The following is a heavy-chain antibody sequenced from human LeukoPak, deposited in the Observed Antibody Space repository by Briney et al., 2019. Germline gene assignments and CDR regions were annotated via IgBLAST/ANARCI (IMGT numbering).Heavy chain of an antibody. Sequence: PGGSLRLSCAASGFTFSSYDTNWIRQAPGKGLEWVSAISGSGGSTYYADSVRGRFTISRDNSKNTLYLQMNSLRAEDTAVYYCAKDRDEYDFWSGPSHYFDYWGQGTLVTVSS. CDR2: ISGSGGST. V-gene: IGHV3-23*01. CDR1: GFTFSSYD. D-gene: IGHD3-3*01. CDR3: AKDRDEYDFWSGPSHYFDY. J-gene: IGHJ4*02.